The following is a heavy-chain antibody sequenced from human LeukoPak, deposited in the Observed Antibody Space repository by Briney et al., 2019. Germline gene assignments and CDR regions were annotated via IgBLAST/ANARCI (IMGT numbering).Heavy chain of an antibody. CDR1: GYRFTNYW. V-gene: IGHV5-51*01. CDR3: ARLGVKIVRGVSVKRSGTHWFDP. J-gene: IGHJ5*02. D-gene: IGHD3-10*01. CDR2: IYYDDSET. Sequence: GESLKISCKGGGYRFTNYWIVWVRQMPGKGLEGMGVIYYDDSETQYSPSFQGQVTISVDKSISTVYLQWSALNASDSAIYYCARLGVKIVRGVSVKRSGTHWFDPWAREPWSPSPQ.